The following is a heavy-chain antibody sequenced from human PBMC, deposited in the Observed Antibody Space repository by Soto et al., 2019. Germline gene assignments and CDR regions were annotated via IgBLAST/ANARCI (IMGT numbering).Heavy chain of an antibody. Sequence: SETLSLTCDVSGDTISTGGYTWAWIRQPPGEALEWIGHTYHSGNPYYNPSLKGRVTISVDRSRNQFSLIVNSVTAADTAVYYCARHGYTYYDILTGYYIERGAFDIWGQGTMVT. J-gene: IGHJ3*02. D-gene: IGHD3-9*01. CDR3: ARHGYTYYDILTGYYIERGAFDI. CDR2: TYHSGNP. CDR1: GDTISTGGYT. V-gene: IGHV4-30-2*01.